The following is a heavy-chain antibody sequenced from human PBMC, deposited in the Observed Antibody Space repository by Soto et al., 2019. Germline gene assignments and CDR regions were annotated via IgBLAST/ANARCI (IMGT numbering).Heavy chain of an antibody. CDR1: GFTFSSYG. Sequence: QVQLVESGGGVVQPGRSLRLSCAASGFTFSSYGMHWVRQAPGKGLEWVAVILYDGSKKYYADSEKGRFTISRDNSKNTMYLQMSSLRGEDTALYYCVKDGSSGWPYFGDMDVWGRGTTVTVSS. CDR3: VKDGSSGWPYFGDMDV. CDR2: ILYDGSKK. J-gene: IGHJ6*02. V-gene: IGHV3-30*18. D-gene: IGHD6-19*01.